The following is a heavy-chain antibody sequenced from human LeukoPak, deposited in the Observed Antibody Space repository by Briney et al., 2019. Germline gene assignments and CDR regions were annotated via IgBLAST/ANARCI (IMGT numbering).Heavy chain of an antibody. D-gene: IGHD3-10*01. Sequence: ASVKVSCKASGYSFTAYYMNWVRQAPGQGLEWMGWINPMSGNTGHAQKFQGRITMTRDTSINTAYMELKRLRYDDTAVYYCARDRGLRGRPSDSWGQGSLVTVSS. CDR1: GYSFTAYY. CDR3: ARDRGLRGRPSDS. CDR2: INPMSGNT. V-gene: IGHV1-2*02. J-gene: IGHJ4*02.